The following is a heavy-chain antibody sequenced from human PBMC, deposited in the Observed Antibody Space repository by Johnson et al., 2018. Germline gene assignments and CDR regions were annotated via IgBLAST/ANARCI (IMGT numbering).Heavy chain of an antibody. CDR1: GFSVSGNY. J-gene: IGHJ6*03. Sequence: EVQLVETGGGLIQPGGSLRLACAASGFSVSGNYMTWVRQAPGKGLEWVSLIYTGDTTYYEDSVKGRFTISRDSSKNTLFLQMNDLGAEDTAVYFCARGKLAVHMGRYHYMDLWGKGTTVTVSS. CDR2: IYTGDTT. CDR3: ARGKLAVHMGRYHYMDL. D-gene: IGHD1-26*01. V-gene: IGHV3-53*02.